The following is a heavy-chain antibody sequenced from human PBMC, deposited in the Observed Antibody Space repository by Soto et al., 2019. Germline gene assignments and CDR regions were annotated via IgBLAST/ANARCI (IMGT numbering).Heavy chain of an antibody. Sequence: EVQLVESGGGLVQPGGSLRLSCAASGFTVSSKYMSWVRQAPGKGLEWVSLIQSGGTTYYADSVKGRFTISRDSSKNMLHLQMYSLRAEDTAVYYCARDDILCSGGSCYGVPMEVWGKWTTVTVSS. CDR2: IQSGGTT. D-gene: IGHD2-15*01. V-gene: IGHV3-66*01. J-gene: IGHJ6*03. CDR3: ARDDILCSGGSCYGVPMEV. CDR1: GFTVSSKY.